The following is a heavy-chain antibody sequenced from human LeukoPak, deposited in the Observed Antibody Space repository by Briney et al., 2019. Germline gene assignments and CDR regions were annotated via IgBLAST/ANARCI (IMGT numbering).Heavy chain of an antibody. CDR3: ARSTMVRGVTYYYYYGMDV. Sequence: GGSLRLSCTASAFTFSSYGMHWVRQAPGKGLGWVAVIWYDGSNKYYADSVKGRFTISRDNSKNTLYLQMNSLRAEDTAVYYCARSTMVRGVTYYYYYGMDVWGKGTTVTVSS. D-gene: IGHD3-10*01. CDR1: AFTFSSYG. J-gene: IGHJ6*04. V-gene: IGHV3-33*01. CDR2: IWYDGSNK.